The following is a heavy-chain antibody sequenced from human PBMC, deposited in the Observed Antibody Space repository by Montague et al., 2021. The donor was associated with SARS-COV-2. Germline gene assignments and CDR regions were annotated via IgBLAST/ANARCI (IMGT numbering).Heavy chain of an antibody. CDR2: INSDGSNT. CDR3: ARYYVSGNYGFDL. D-gene: IGHD3-10*01. J-gene: IGHJ3*01. V-gene: IGHV3-74*01. Sequence: SLRLSCAASGFTLSSYWMHLFRQAPGKGLVWVSRINSDGSNTNYADSVKGRFTISRHNAKNTLYLQMISLRAEDTAVYYCARYYVSGNYGFDLWGQGTMVTVSS. CDR1: GFTLSSYW.